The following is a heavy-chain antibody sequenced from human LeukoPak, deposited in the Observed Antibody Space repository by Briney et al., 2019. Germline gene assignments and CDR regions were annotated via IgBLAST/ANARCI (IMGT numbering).Heavy chain of an antibody. D-gene: IGHD2-15*01. CDR2: INHSRST. CDR3: ARGQVVREY. CDR1: GGSFSDYY. V-gene: IGHV4-34*01. Sequence: SETLSLTCAVFGGSFSDYYWSWLRQPPGQGLEWIGEINHSRSTNYNPSLKSRVTMSVDASKSQFSLKLSSVSAADTAVYYCARGQVVREYWGQGTLVTVSS. J-gene: IGHJ4*02.